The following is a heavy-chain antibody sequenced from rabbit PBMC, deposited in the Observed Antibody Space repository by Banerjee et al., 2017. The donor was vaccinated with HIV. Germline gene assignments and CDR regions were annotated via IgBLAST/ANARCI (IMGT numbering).Heavy chain of an antibody. CDR3: ARTYVSSGGVSYAFYL. V-gene: IGHV1S40*01. CDR2: IYTGDDNT. D-gene: IGHD1-1*01. J-gene: IGHJ4*01. Sequence: QSLEESGGGLVQPGASLTLTCTASGFTISSSYYMCWVRQAPGKGLEWIACIYTGDDNTYYATWAKGRFTISKTSSTTVTLQMTSLTAADTATYFCARTYVSSGGVSYAFYLWGPGTLVTVS. CDR1: GFTISSSYY.